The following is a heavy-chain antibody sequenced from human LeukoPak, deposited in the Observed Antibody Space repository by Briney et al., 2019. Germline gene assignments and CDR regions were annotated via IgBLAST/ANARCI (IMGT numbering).Heavy chain of an antibody. CDR2: IYYSGST. CDR3: ARQRGIIGTTDWFDP. J-gene: IGHJ5*02. CDR1: DGSISSYY. Sequence: PSETLSLTCSVSDGSISSYYWARIRQPPGKGLEWIGYIYYSGSTKYNPSLESRVTISIDTSKGQFSLNLSSVTAADTAVYYCARQRGIIGTTDWFDPWGQGTLVTVSS. V-gene: IGHV4-59*08. D-gene: IGHD1-7*01.